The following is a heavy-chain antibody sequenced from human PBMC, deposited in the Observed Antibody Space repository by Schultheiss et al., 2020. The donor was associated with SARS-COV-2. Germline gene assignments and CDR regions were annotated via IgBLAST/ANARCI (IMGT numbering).Heavy chain of an antibody. CDR3: AKEMGYGAMEYWYFDL. J-gene: IGHJ2*01. CDR2: ISGSGGST. V-gene: IGHV3-23*01. CDR1: GFTFSSYW. D-gene: IGHD5-18*01. Sequence: GGSLRLSCAASGFTFSSYWMSWVRQAPGKGLEWVSAISGSGGSTYYADSVKGRFTISRDNSKNTLYLQMNSLRAEDTAVYYCAKEMGYGAMEYWYFDLWGRGTLVTVSS.